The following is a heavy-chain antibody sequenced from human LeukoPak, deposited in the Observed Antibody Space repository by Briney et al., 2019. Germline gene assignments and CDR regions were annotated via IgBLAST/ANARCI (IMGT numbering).Heavy chain of an antibody. Sequence: ASVKVSCKASGYTFTGYYMHWVRQAPGQGLEWMGWINPNSGGTNYAQKFQGRVTMTRDTSITTAYMELSRLTSDDTAVYFCARGRSDSYLEYWGQGTTVTVSS. J-gene: IGHJ6*02. CDR2: INPNSGGT. CDR3: ARGRSDSYLEY. V-gene: IGHV1-2*02. CDR1: GYTFTGYY. D-gene: IGHD2-21*01.